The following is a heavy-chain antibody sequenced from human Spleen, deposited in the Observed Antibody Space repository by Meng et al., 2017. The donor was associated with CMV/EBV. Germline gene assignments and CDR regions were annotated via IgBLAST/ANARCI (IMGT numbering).Heavy chain of an antibody. V-gene: IGHV1-18*04. Sequence: ASVKVSCKASGYNFTGYYMHWVRQAPGQGLEWMGWTSAYNGDTYYAQNLQGRVIMTTDRSTRTAYMELGSLTSDDTAVYYCARDMCSTTSCRFDFWGQGTLVTVSS. CDR1: GYNFTGYY. J-gene: IGHJ4*02. CDR2: TSAYNGDT. CDR3: ARDMCSTTSCRFDF. D-gene: IGHD2-2*01.